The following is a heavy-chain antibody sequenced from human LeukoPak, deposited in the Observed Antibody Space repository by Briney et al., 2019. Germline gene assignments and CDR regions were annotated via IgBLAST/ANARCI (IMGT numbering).Heavy chain of an antibody. J-gene: IGHJ6*02. Sequence: AAVKVSCKASGYTFTTYDINWVRQAPGQGLEWMGWMTPTSGNTGYAQKFQGRVTLTRNTSTNTAYMELSSLRSDDTAVYYCARNPYRSGAMDVWGQGTTVTVSS. V-gene: IGHV1-8*02. D-gene: IGHD3-10*01. CDR1: GYTFTTYD. CDR2: MTPTSGNT. CDR3: ARNPYRSGAMDV.